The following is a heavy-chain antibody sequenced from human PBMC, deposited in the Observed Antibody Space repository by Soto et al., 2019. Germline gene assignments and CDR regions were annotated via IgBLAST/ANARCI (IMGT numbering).Heavy chain of an antibody. J-gene: IGHJ4*02. CDR3: ARGADTSGYFDY. D-gene: IGHD3-22*01. CDR1: GGSISGDY. Sequence: QVQLQESGPGLVKPSETLSLTCSVSGGSISGDYWSWIRQPPGKGLEWIGYIYYSGSTNYNPSLKSRVTISVETSKNQFSLKLSSVTAADTAVYYCARGADTSGYFDYWGQGTLVTVSS. V-gene: IGHV4-59*01. CDR2: IYYSGST.